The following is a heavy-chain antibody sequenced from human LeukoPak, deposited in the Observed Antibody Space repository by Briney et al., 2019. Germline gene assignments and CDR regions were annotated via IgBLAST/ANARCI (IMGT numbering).Heavy chain of an antibody. V-gene: IGHV4-39*01. CDR3: ARPFSGSWGGFDY. CDR2: IYYSGST. D-gene: IGHD1-26*01. Sequence: RSDTLSLTCTVSGGSISSCSYFWGWSRQPPGGGLVWIGSIYYSGSTYYNPSLKSRVTISVDTSKNQFSLKLSSVTAADTAVYYCARPFSGSWGGFDYWGQGTLVTVSS. J-gene: IGHJ4*02. CDR1: GGSISSCSYF.